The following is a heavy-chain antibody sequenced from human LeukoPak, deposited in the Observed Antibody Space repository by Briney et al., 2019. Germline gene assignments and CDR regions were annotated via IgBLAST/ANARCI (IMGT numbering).Heavy chain of an antibody. CDR2: IIPIFGTA. D-gene: IGHD2-2*01. V-gene: IGHV1-69*06. CDR1: GGTFSSYA. CDR3: ARVGYCSSTSCYAGGFDY. J-gene: IGHJ4*02. Sequence: GASVKVSCKASGGTFSSYAISWVRQAPGQGLEWMGGIIPIFGTANYAQKFQGRVTITADKSTSTAYMELSSLRSEDTAVYYCARVGYCSSTSCYAGGFDYWGQGTLVTVSS.